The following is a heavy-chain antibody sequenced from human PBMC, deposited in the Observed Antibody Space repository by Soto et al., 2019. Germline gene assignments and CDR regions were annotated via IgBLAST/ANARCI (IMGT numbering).Heavy chain of an antibody. CDR1: GFTFSSYG. D-gene: IGHD3-10*01. CDR3: AKGDYYGSGSCLDY. Sequence: GGSLRLSCAASGFTFSSYGMHWVRQAPGKGLEWVAVISYDGSNKYYADSVKGRFTISRDNSKNTLYLQMNSLRAEDTAVYYCAKGDYYGSGSCLDYWGQGTLVTVSS. J-gene: IGHJ4*02. V-gene: IGHV3-30*18. CDR2: ISYDGSNK.